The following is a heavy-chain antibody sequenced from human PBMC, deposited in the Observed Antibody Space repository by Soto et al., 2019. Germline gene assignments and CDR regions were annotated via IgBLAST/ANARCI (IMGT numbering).Heavy chain of an antibody. V-gene: IGHV4-31*03. D-gene: IGHD6-19*01. CDR1: CVSINGGVCY. CDR3: ARDFTDSSGPTLGMGV. CDR2: IYYSGST. J-gene: IGHJ6*02. Sequence: SETLSLTCPVSCVSINGGVCYWNWIRQHPGKGLEWIGYIYYSGSTYYNPSLKSRVTISVDTFKDQFSLKLGSVTAADTAVYYCARDFTDSSGPTLGMGVWGQGTTVT.